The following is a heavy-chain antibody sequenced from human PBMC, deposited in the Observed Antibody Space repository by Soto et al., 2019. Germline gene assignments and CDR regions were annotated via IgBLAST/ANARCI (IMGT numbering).Heavy chain of an antibody. CDR2: ISYSGST. D-gene: IGHD3-10*01. V-gene: IGHV4-31*03. Sequence: PSHTLPLTCTVSGGSISSGCYYLSWIRQHPGKVLECIVYISYSGSTCYNQSLKSRVTIAVYTSKNQFSLKLSSVTAADTAVYYRARDRSRGFDYCGQGTLVTVSS. CDR1: GGSISSGCYY. J-gene: IGHJ4*02. CDR3: ARDRSRGFDY.